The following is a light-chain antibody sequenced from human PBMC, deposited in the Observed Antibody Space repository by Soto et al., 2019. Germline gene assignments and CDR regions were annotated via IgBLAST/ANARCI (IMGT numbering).Light chain of an antibody. V-gene: IGLV1-40*01. J-gene: IGLJ2*01. CDR3: QSYDSNLIGLI. CDR1: NSNIGAGYP. Sequence: QSVLTQPPSVTGAPGQRVTISCTGSNSNIGAGYPVHWYQQFPGAAPKLLIYADTHRPSGVPDRFSGSKSGTSASLAITGLQPEDEADFYCQSYDSNLIGLIFGAGTKLTVL. CDR2: ADT.